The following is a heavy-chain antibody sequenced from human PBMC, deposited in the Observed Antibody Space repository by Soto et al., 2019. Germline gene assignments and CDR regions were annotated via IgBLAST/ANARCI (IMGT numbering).Heavy chain of an antibody. J-gene: IGHJ5*02. Sequence: QVQLVQSGAEVKKPGASVKVSCKASGYTFTSYDINWVRQATGQGLEWMGWMNPNSGNTGYAQKLQGRVNMTRNTSLSTAYMELSSLRSEDTAVYYCARSRSKRTTVTTNLNYNWFDPWGQGTLVTVSS. CDR2: MNPNSGNT. V-gene: IGHV1-8*01. CDR1: GYTFTSYD. CDR3: ARSRSKRTTVTTNLNYNWFDP. D-gene: IGHD4-17*01.